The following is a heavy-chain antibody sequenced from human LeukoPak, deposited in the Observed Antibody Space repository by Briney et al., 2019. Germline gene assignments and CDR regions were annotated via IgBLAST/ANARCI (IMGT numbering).Heavy chain of an antibody. CDR2: IYHSGST. D-gene: IGHD2-2*01. Sequence: SETLSLTCTVSGYSISSTYYWGWIRPPPGKGLEWIGRIYHSGSTYDNPSLKSRVTISVDTSKNQLSLRLSSVTAADTAVYYCASVCSSTSCYRDYWGQGTLVTVSS. J-gene: IGHJ4*02. CDR3: ASVCSSTSCYRDY. CDR1: GYSISSTYY. V-gene: IGHV4-38-2*02.